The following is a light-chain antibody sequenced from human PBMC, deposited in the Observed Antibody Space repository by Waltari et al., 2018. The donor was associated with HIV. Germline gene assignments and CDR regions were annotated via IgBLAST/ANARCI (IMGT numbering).Light chain of an antibody. Sequence: SNVLTQPPSVSVAPGQTARITCGGNNTGSKSVHWYQQRPGQAPVVVVFDDSDRPSGIPERFAGSNPGNTATLTISRVEAGDEADYYCQVWDSSRDWVFGGGTKLTVL. J-gene: IGLJ3*02. CDR1: NTGSKS. CDR3: QVWDSSRDWV. CDR2: DDS. V-gene: IGLV3-21*02.